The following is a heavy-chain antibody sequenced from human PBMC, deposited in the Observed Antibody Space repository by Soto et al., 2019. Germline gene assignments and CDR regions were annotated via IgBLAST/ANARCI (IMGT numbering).Heavy chain of an antibody. CDR2: FDPEDGET. D-gene: IGHD6-19*01. CDR3: ATGRGKSSGWSRDYGMDV. CDR1: GYTLTELS. V-gene: IGHV1-24*01. J-gene: IGHJ6*02. Sequence: ASVKVSCKVSGYTLTELSMHWVRQAPGKGLEWMGGFDPEDGETIYAQKFQGRVTMTEDTSTDTAYMELSSLRSEDTAVYYCATGRGKSSGWSRDYGMDVWGQGTTVTVSS.